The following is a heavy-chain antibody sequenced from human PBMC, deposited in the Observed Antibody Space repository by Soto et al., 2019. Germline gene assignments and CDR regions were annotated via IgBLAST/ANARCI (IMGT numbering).Heavy chain of an antibody. Sequence: QVQLQESGPGLVKPSETLSLTCTVSGGSISSSYWSWIRQPPGKGLEWIGYIYYSGSTNYNPSLTSRVTISVDTSKNQFSLKLSSVTAADTAVYYCARDYGGTFDYWGQGTLVTVSS. CDR1: GGSISSSY. D-gene: IGHD2-15*01. CDR2: IYYSGST. J-gene: IGHJ4*02. V-gene: IGHV4-59*01. CDR3: ARDYGGTFDY.